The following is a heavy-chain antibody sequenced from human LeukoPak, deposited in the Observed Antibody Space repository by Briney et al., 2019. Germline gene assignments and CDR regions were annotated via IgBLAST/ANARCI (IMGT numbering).Heavy chain of an antibody. V-gene: IGHV1-18*01. CDR3: ARDNDHGTFQAENY. Sequence: ASVKVSCKASGYRFSNFGISWVRQAPGQGLEWVAWIIAVTGITNYAQKFQGRVTVTTDTSTSTAYMELRGLRSDDTAVYYCARDNDHGTFQAENYGGPGTLVTVSS. CDR1: GYRFSNFG. CDR2: IIAVTGIT. J-gene: IGHJ4*02. D-gene: IGHD1-1*01.